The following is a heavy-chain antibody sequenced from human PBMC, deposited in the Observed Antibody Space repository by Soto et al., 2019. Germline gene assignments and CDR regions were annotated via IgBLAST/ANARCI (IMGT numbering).Heavy chain of an antibody. J-gene: IGHJ6*02. D-gene: IGHD3-22*01. CDR1: GYTFTDYY. V-gene: IGHV1-2*06. CDR2: INPNSGDT. Sequence: ASVKVSCKASGYTFTDYYIHWVRQAPGQGLEWMGRINPNSGDTSFAPKFQGRVTMTRDTSISTAYMQLSSLRSDDTAVYYCARDWYYYDSSGYYKQVWYYYYGMDVWGQGTTVTVSS. CDR3: ARDWYYYDSSGYYKQVWYYYYGMDV.